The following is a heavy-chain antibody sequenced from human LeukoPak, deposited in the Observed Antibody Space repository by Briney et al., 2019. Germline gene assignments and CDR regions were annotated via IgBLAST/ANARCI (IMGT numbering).Heavy chain of an antibody. CDR2: ISGSGGSP. J-gene: IGHJ4*02. CDR1: DFTFSDYA. Sequence: TGGSLSLSCAAADFTFSDYAMSWVRHAPGKGLEWVSGISGSGGSPFYSDSVKGRFIISRDNSQNTVYLQMNSLRAKDTALYYCAKGKTHYYGPGDSWGQGTLVTVSS. D-gene: IGHD3-10*01. V-gene: IGHV3-23*01. CDR3: AKGKTHYYGPGDS.